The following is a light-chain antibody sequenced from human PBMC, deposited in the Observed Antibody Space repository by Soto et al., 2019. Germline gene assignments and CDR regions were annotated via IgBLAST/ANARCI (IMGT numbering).Light chain of an antibody. J-gene: IGKJ4*01. CDR2: GAS. CDR1: QRVSNN. Sequence: EIVMTQSPATLSVSQGERATLSCRASQRVSNNLAWYQQKPDQPPRLLIYGASTRATGIPARFSGSGSGTEFTTTISTLQSEDFAVYCCQQYTKGPPTCGGGTKGEIK. V-gene: IGKV3-15*01. CDR3: QQYTKGPPT.